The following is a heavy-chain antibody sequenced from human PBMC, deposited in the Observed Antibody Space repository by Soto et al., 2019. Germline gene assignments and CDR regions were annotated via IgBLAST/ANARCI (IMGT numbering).Heavy chain of an antibody. CDR1: GYTFTSYG. J-gene: IGHJ4*02. Sequence: ASVKVSCKASGYTFTSYGISWVRQAPGQGLEWMGWISAYNGNTNYAQKLQGRVTMTTDTSTSTAYMELRCLRSYDTAVYYCARDVSDIVLVPAASYYFDYWGRG. V-gene: IGHV1-18*01. CDR2: ISAYNGNT. CDR3: ARDVSDIVLVPAASYYFDY. D-gene: IGHD2-2*01.